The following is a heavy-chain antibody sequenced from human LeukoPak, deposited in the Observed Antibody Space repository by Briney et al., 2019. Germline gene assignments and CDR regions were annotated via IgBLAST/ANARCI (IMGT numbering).Heavy chain of an antibody. CDR2: IWYDGSNE. V-gene: IGHV3-33*01. J-gene: IGHJ5*02. D-gene: IGHD2-2*01. CDR1: GFTFSSYG. Sequence: GGSLRLSCAASGFTFSSYGMHWVRQAPGKGLEWVAVIWYDGSNEYDADSVKGRFTISRDNSKNTLYLQMNSLRAEDTAVYYCARAEGYCSSTSCYWWFDPWGQGTLVTVSS. CDR3: ARAEGYCSSTSCYWWFDP.